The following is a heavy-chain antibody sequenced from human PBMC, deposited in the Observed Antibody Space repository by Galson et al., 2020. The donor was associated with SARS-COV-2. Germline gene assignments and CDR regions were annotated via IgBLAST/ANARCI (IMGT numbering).Heavy chain of an antibody. D-gene: IGHD3-10*01. Sequence: ASVNVSCKVSGYTLTELSMHWVRQAPGKGLEWMGGFDPEDGETIYAQKFQGRVTMTEDTSTDTAYMELSSLRSEDTAVYYCATGLAYYGSGRVFDYWGQGTLVTVSS. CDR1: GYTLTELS. J-gene: IGHJ4*02. CDR2: FDPEDGET. CDR3: ATGLAYYGSGRVFDY. V-gene: IGHV1-24*01.